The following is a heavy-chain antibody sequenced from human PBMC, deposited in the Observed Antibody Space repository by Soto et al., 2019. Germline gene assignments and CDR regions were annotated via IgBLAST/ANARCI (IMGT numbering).Heavy chain of an antibody. CDR3: VKKIAGTTTSGAYWYFDV. CDR1: GFTFSSFA. Sequence: EVQLLESGGGLVQPGGSLRLSCAASGFTFSSFAMNCVRQAPGKGLEWVSGVSGGGDATFYADYVKGRFTISRVQSKNTLYLQMNSLRAEDTAVYYCVKKIAGTTTSGAYWYFDVWGRGTLVTVSS. J-gene: IGHJ2*01. CDR2: VSGGGDAT. D-gene: IGHD1-26*01. V-gene: IGHV3-23*01.